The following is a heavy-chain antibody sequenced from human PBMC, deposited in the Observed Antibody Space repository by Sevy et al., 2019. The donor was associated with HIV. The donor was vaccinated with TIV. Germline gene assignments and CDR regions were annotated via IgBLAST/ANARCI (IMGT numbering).Heavy chain of an antibody. CDR3: AKEYYYDSSGSVGAFDI. D-gene: IGHD3-22*01. J-gene: IGHJ3*02. V-gene: IGHV3-23*01. CDR2: ISGSGGST. Sequence: GESQKISCAASGFTFSSYAMSWVRQAPGKGLEWVSAISGSGGSTYYADSVKGRFTISRDNSKNTLYLQMNSLRAEDTAVYYCAKEYYYDSSGSVGAFDIWGQGTMVTVSS. CDR1: GFTFSSYA.